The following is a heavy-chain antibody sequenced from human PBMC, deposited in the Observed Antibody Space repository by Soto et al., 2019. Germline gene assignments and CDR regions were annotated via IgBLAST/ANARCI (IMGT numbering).Heavy chain of an antibody. Sequence: GGSLSLSCETSGFTFSGYGVHWVRQAPGKGLEWVVGVSYDGSNKYYADSVKGRFTISRDNSKNTLYLQMNRLRAEDTAVYHCAKDRPRWIQARRFDYWGQGPLVTLSS. D-gene: IGHD5-18*01. CDR1: GFTFSGYG. V-gene: IGHV3-30*18. CDR2: VSYDGSNK. J-gene: IGHJ4*02. CDR3: AKDRPRWIQARRFDY.